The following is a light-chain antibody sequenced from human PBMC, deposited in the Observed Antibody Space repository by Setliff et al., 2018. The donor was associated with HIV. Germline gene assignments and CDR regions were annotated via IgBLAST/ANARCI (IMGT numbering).Light chain of an antibody. CDR3: AAWDDSLSGPV. CDR2: ENS. J-gene: IGLJ2*01. CDR1: TSNIGSNY. V-gene: IGLV1-47*01. Sequence: PPSASGTPGQRVTISCSGSTSNIGSNYVYWYQQFPGTAPKLIIYENSQRPSGVPDRFSGSESGASASLAISGLRSEDEADYYCAAWDDSLSGPVFGGGTKATVL.